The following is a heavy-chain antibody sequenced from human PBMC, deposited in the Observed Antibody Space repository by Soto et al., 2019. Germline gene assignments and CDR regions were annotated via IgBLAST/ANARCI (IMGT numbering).Heavy chain of an antibody. CDR3: AVDVLLWFGEPRPYGMDV. CDR1: GYTFTSYD. CDR2: MNPNSGNT. V-gene: IGHV1-8*01. D-gene: IGHD3-10*01. J-gene: IGHJ6*02. Sequence: QVQLVQSGAEVKKPGASVKVSCKASGYTFTSYDINWVRQATEQGLEWMGWMNPNSGNTGYAQKFQGRVTMTRNTSISTAYMELSSLRSEDTAVYYCAVDVLLWFGEPRPYGMDVWGQGTTVTVSS.